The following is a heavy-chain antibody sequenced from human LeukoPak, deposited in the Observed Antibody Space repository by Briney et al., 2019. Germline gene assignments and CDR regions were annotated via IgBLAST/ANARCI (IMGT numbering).Heavy chain of an antibody. CDR1: GGSLSAYY. V-gene: IGHV4-34*01. Sequence: SETLSLTCAVYGGSLSAYYWTWIRQPPGKGLEWIGEINHGGSTNYNPSPKSRVTISVDTSKNQFSLELSSVTAADTAVYYCARYLDYGGNSRVFQHWGQGTLVTVSS. D-gene: IGHD4-23*01. CDR2: INHGGST. CDR3: ARYLDYGGNSRVFQH. J-gene: IGHJ1*01.